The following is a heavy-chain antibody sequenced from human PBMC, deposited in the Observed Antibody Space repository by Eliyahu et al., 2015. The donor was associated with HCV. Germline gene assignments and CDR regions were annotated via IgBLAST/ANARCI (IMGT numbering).Heavy chain of an antibody. CDR3: ARGRRRVVVAATHLDNWFDP. CDR2: ISYDGSNK. V-gene: IGHV3-30-3*01. CDR1: GFTFSXYX. J-gene: IGHJ5*02. D-gene: IGHD2-15*01. Sequence: QVQLVESGGGVVQPGRSLRLSCAASGFTFSXYXXHWVRQAPGKGLEWVAVISYDGSNKYYADSVKGRFTISRDNSKNTLYLQMNSLRAEDTAVYYCARGRRRVVVAATHLDNWFDPWGQGTLVTVSS.